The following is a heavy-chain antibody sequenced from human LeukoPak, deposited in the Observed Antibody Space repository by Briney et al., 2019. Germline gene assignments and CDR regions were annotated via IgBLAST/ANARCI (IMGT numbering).Heavy chain of an antibody. CDR1: GGTFSSYA. D-gene: IGHD3-22*01. Sequence: VKVSCRASGGTFSSYAISWVRQAPGQGLEWMGRIIPIFGIANYAQKFQGRVTITADKSTSTAYMELSSLRSEDTAVYYCASRAPNDSSGYYWSYWGQGTLVTVSS. CDR3: ASRAPNDSSGYYWSY. CDR2: IIPIFGIA. V-gene: IGHV1-69*10. J-gene: IGHJ4*02.